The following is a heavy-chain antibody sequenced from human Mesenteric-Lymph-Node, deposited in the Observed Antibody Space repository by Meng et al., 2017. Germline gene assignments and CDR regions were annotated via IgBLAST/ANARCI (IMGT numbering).Heavy chain of an antibody. CDR2: ISYDGSRQ. D-gene: IGHD4-17*01. Sequence: GGSLRLSCAASGFPFSTYAIHWVRQAPGKGLEWVAAISYDGSRQYYADSVKGRLSISRDNSKSMVYLQMNSLRADDTAVFHCARGNAVTYYYHGMDVWGQGTTVTVSS. CDR1: GFPFSTYA. J-gene: IGHJ6*02. CDR3: ARGNAVTYYYHGMDV. V-gene: IGHV3-30*04.